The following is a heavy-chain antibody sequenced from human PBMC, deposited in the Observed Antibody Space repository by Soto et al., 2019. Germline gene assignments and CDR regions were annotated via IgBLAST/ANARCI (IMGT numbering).Heavy chain of an antibody. CDR2: IFNTGST. CDR1: GGSSSTSSYY. Sequence: PSETLSLTCTVSGGSSSTSSYYWGWIRQPPGKGLEWIGNIFNTGSTYYNPSLKSRVTISVDTSKNQFSLKLSSVTAADTAVYYFAIFMVRGVIHWFDPWGQGTLVTVPS. D-gene: IGHD3-10*01. J-gene: IGHJ5*02. CDR3: AIFMVRGVIHWFDP. V-gene: IGHV4-39*07.